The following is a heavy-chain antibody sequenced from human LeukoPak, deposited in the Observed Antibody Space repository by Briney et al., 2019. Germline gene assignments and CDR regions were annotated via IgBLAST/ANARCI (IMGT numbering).Heavy chain of an antibody. CDR2: ISSSGSTI. V-gene: IGHV3-11*04. Sequence: PWGSLRLSCAASGFTFSDYYMSWIRQAPGKGLEWVSYISSSGSTIYYADSVKGRFTISKDNAVNSLYLQMNSLRAEDTAVYYCARDRGDQGWYFDLWGRGTLVTVSS. D-gene: IGHD2-21*01. CDR1: GFTFSDYY. J-gene: IGHJ2*01. CDR3: ARDRGDQGWYFDL.